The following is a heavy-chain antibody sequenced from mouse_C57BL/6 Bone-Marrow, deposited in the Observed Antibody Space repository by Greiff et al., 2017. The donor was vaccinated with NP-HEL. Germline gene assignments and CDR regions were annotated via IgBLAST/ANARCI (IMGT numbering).Heavy chain of an antibody. V-gene: IGHV5-4*01. Sequence: EVKVVESGGGLVKPGGSLKLSCAASGFTFSSYAMSWVRQTPEKRLEWVATISDGGSYTYYPDNVKGRFTISRDNAKNNLYLQMSHLKSEDTAMYYCARDRDYDFAYWGQGTLVTVSA. CDR3: ARDRDYDFAY. CDR2: ISDGGSYT. J-gene: IGHJ3*01. CDR1: GFTFSSYA. D-gene: IGHD2-4*01.